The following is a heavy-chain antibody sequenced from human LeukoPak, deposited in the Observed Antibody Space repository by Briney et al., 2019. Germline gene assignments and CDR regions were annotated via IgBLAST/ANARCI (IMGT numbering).Heavy chain of an antibody. J-gene: IGHJ4*02. CDR3: ARLFHGGYRYSPAHTYYFDY. D-gene: IGHD3-16*02. Sequence: PGGSLRLSCAASGFTFSSYWMSWVRQAPGKGLEWVANIKQDGSEKYYVDSVKGRFTISRDNAKNSLYLQMNSLRAEDTAVYYCARLFHGGYRYSPAHTYYFDYWGQGTLVTVSS. CDR1: GFTFSSYW. CDR2: IKQDGSEK. V-gene: IGHV3-7*01.